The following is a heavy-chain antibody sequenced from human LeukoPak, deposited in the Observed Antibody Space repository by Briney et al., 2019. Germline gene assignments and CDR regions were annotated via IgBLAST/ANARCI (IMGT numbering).Heavy chain of an antibody. CDR2: IYYSGST. V-gene: IGHV4-59*01. CDR1: GGSISSYY. CDR3: ARDSRYYYGMDV. J-gene: IGHJ6*02. Sequence: SETLSLTCTVSGGSISSYYWSWIRQPLGKGLEWIGYIYYSGSTNYNPSLKSRVTISVDTSKNQFSLKLSSVTAADTAVYYCARDSRYYYGMDVWGQGTTVTVSS.